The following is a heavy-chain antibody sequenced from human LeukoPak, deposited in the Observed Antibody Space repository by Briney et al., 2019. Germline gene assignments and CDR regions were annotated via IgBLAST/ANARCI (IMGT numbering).Heavy chain of an antibody. CDR1: GFTFSSYS. CDR2: ISSSSSYI. V-gene: IGHV3-21*01. CDR3: ARGSRGNTYYYDSSGYYSLWGDY. J-gene: IGHJ4*02. D-gene: IGHD3-22*01. Sequence: GGSLRLSCAASGFTFSSYSMSWVRQAPGKGLEWVSSISSSSSYIYYADSVNGRFTISRNNAKKSLYLQMNSLRAEDTAVYYCARGSRGNTYYYDSSGYYSLWGDYWGQGTLVTVSS.